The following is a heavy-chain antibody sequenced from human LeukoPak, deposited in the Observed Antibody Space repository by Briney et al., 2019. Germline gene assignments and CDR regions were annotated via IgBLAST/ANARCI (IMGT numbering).Heavy chain of an antibody. Sequence: PSETLSLTCTVSGGSISSSSYYWGWIRQPPGKGLEWIGSIYYSGSTYYNPSLESRVTISVDTSKNQFSLKLSSVTAADTAVYYCARRWELLRIYKYFDLWGRGTLVTVSS. CDR1: GGSISSSSYY. J-gene: IGHJ2*01. CDR3: ARRWELLRIYKYFDL. CDR2: IYYSGST. V-gene: IGHV4-39*01. D-gene: IGHD1-26*01.